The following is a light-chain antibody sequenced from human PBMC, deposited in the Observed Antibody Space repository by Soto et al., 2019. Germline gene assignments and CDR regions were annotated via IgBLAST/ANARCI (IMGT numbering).Light chain of an antibody. J-gene: IGKJ1*01. CDR3: QQYYSYPHT. CDR2: AAS. CDR1: QGISSY. Sequence: AIRMTQSPSSFSASTGDRATITCRASQGISSYLAWYQQKPGKAPKLLIYAASTLQSGVPSRFSGSGSGTDVTLTISCLQSEDVATNYCQQYYSYPHTFGQGTKVEIK. V-gene: IGKV1-8*01.